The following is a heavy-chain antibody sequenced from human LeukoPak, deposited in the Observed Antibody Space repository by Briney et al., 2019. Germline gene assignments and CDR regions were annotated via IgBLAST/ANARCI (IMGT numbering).Heavy chain of an antibody. D-gene: IGHD1-26*01. V-gene: IGHV4-59*01. J-gene: IGHJ4*02. CDR2: IYYSGST. Sequence: SETLSLTCAVSGGSINSYYWSWIRQPPGKGLEWIGYIYYSGSTNYNPALKSRVTISVVTSKNQFSLKLSSVIAADTAVYYCAGLLNGIVGGTINYWGQGTLVTVSS. CDR3: AGLLNGIVGGTINY. CDR1: GGSINSYY.